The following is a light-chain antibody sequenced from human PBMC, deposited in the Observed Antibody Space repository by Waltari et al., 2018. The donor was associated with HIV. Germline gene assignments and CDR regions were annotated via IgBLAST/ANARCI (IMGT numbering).Light chain of an antibody. CDR1: KSNVGSNT. CDR2: SKE. CDR3: ATWDDSLNAWV. Sequence: QSVLTQPPSASATPGQTVTISCSGSKSNVGSNTVNWFQQLPGTAPKLLISSKEDRASGGPDRFSGSKSGTSASLSIPGLQSEDEGNYYCATWDDSLNAWVFGGGTKVT. V-gene: IGLV1-44*01. J-gene: IGLJ3*02.